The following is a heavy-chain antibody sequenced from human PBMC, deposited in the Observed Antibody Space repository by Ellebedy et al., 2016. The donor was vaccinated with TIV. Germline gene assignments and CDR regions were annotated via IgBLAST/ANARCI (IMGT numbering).Heavy chain of an antibody. CDR3: ARDRVDYYYNGMDV. Sequence: ASVKVSCXASGYTFTGYYMHWVRQAPGQGLEWMGWISAYNGDTNYAQKFQGRVTMTRDTSTSAVYMELRSLRSDDTAVYYCARDRVDYYYNGMDVWGQGTTVTVSS. V-gene: IGHV1-18*04. J-gene: IGHJ6*02. CDR2: ISAYNGDT. CDR1: GYTFTGYY.